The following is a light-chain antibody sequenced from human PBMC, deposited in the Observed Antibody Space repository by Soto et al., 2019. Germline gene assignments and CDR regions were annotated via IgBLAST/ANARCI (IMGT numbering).Light chain of an antibody. V-gene: IGLV4-60*02. J-gene: IGLJ2*01. Sequence: QPVLTQSSSASASLGSSVKLTCTLSSGHSNYIIAWHQLQPGKAPRYLMKLEGSGSYNKGSGVPDRFSGSSSGADRYLTISNLQFEDEANYYCETWDSNTRVFGGGTKLTVL. CDR1: SGHSNYI. CDR3: ETWDSNTRV. CDR2: LEGSGSY.